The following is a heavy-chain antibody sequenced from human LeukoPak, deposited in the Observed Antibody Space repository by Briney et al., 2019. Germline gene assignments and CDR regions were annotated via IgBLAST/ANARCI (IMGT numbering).Heavy chain of an antibody. Sequence: GGSLRLSCAASEFIVSINYMTWVRQAPGKGLEWVSLIYSRGDTKYADSVKGRFTISRDNSKNTLYLQMSSLRTEDTAVYYCAKDLVDYYDSSGFDYWGQGTLVTVSS. V-gene: IGHV3-66*01. CDR3: AKDLVDYYDSSGFDY. CDR2: IYSRGDT. D-gene: IGHD3-22*01. CDR1: EFIVSINY. J-gene: IGHJ4*02.